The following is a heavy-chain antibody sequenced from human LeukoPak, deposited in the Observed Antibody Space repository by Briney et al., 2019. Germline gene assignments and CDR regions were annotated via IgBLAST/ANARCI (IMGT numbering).Heavy chain of an antibody. CDR1: GASISGYY. J-gene: IGHJ4*02. Sequence: SETLSLTCRVSGASISGYYWSWIRQPPGKGLEWIGHMYYSGGTTYNPSLKSRVSISSDTSKKHFSLKLSSVTAADTAVYYCAGTGLFFDYWSQGTLVTVSS. CDR3: AGTGLFFDY. D-gene: IGHD7-27*01. V-gene: IGHV4-59*01. CDR2: MYYSGGT.